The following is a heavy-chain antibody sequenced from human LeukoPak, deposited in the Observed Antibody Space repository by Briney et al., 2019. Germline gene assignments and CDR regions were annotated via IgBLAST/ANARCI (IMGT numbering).Heavy chain of an antibody. CDR1: GGSISSGGYY. D-gene: IGHD2/OR15-2a*01. Sequence: SQALSLTCTVSGGSISSGGYYWSWIRQHPGKGLEWIGYIYYSGSTYYNPSLKSRVTISVDTSKNQFSLKLSSVTAADTAVYYCARGHSNNWFDPWGQGTLVTVSS. CDR3: ARGHSNNWFDP. V-gene: IGHV4-31*03. J-gene: IGHJ5*02. CDR2: IYYSGST.